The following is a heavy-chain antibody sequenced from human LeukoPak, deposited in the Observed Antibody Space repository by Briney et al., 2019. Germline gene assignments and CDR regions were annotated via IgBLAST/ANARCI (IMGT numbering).Heavy chain of an antibody. CDR2: IYYSGST. J-gene: IGHJ4*02. D-gene: IGHD4-17*01. CDR3: ARDGPLTTMTVYFDY. V-gene: IGHV4-39*07. Sequence: TTSEALSLTCTVSGGSISSRSYYWGWIRQPPGKGLEWIGSIYYSGSTYYNPSLKSRVTISVDTSKNQFSLKLSSVTAADTAVYYCARDGPLTTMTVYFDYWGQGTLVTVSS. CDR1: GGSISSRSYY.